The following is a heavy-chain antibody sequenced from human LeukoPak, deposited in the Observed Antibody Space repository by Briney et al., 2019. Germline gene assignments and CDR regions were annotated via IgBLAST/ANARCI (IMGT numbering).Heavy chain of an antibody. CDR2: VYTGGST. CDR1: GFTVSSNY. V-gene: IGHV3-53*01. J-gene: IGHJ4*02. CDR3: ARGLAAAGLYFDY. Sequence: GGSLILSCAASGFTVSSNYMTWVRQAPGKGLEWVSVVYTGGSTYSADSVKGRFTISRDNSKNTLYLQMNSLRAEDTAVYYCARGLAAAGLYFDYWGQGTLVTVSS. D-gene: IGHD6-13*01.